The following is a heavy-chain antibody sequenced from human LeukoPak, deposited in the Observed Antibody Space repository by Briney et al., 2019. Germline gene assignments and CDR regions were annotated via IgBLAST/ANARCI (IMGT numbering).Heavy chain of an antibody. CDR2: IYYSGST. CDR3: ARVGTIFGVDALWYYGMDV. J-gene: IGHJ6*02. Sequence: SETLSLTCTVSGGSISSYYWSWIRQPPGKGLEWIGYIYYSGSTNYNPSLKSRVTISVDTSKNQFSLKLSSVTAADTAVYYCARVGTIFGVDALWYYGMDVWGQGTTVTVSS. D-gene: IGHD3-3*01. CDR1: GGSISSYY. V-gene: IGHV4-59*01.